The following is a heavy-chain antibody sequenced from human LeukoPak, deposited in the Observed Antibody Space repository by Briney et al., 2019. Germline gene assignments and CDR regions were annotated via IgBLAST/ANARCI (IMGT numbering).Heavy chain of an antibody. V-gene: IGHV4-34*01. Sequence: SETLSLTCAVYGGSFSGYYWSWIRQPPGKGLEWIGEINHSGSTNYNPSLKSRVFISVDTSKNQFSLKLTSVTAADTAVYYCARDSLGGPFDYWGQGTLVTVSS. D-gene: IGHD3-16*01. CDR1: GGSFSGYY. CDR2: INHSGST. J-gene: IGHJ4*02. CDR3: ARDSLGGPFDY.